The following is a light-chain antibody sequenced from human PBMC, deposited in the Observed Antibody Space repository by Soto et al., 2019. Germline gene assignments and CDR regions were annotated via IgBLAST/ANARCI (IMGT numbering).Light chain of an antibody. Sequence: DIQMTQSPSTRSASVGDRVTITCRASQSISSWLAWYHQKPGKAPKILIYKASSLESGVPSRFSGSGSGTEFTLTISSLQPDDFATYYCQQYSTYTPRTFGQGTKVDIK. CDR2: KAS. CDR3: QQYSTYTPRT. V-gene: IGKV1-5*03. J-gene: IGKJ1*01. CDR1: QSISSW.